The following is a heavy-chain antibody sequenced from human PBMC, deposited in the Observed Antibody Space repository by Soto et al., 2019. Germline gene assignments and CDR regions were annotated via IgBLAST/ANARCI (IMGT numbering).Heavy chain of an antibody. CDR1: GYTFTTYG. Sequence: QVQLVQSGAEVKKPGASVKVSCKASGYTFTTYGLHWVRQAPGHGLEWMGSVGAYNGNIKYAQTLQGRLTITTDTSTNAAYMELRSLRSDDTAVYYCVRDNWGFGVPLDHWGQGTLVTVSS. V-gene: IGHV1-18*04. D-gene: IGHD7-27*01. CDR2: VGAYNGNI. J-gene: IGHJ4*02. CDR3: VRDNWGFGVPLDH.